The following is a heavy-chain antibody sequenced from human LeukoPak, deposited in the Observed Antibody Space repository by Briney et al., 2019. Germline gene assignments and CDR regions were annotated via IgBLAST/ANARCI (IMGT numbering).Heavy chain of an antibody. CDR2: IIPIFGTA. CDR3: ARVKIQLWKHHYYYYYMDV. Sequence: ASVKVSCKASGYTFSSYAISWVRQAPGQGLEWMGGIIPIFGTANYAQKFQGRVTITADKSTSTAYMELSSLRSEDTAVYYCARVKIQLWKHHYYYYYMDVWGKGTTVTVSS. V-gene: IGHV1-69*06. D-gene: IGHD5-18*01. J-gene: IGHJ6*03. CDR1: GYTFSSYA.